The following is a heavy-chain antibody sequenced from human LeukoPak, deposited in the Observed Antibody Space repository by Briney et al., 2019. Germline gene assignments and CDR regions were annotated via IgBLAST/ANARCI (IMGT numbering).Heavy chain of an antibody. V-gene: IGHV1-69*05. CDR1: GGTFSSYA. CDR2: IIPIFGTA. J-gene: IGHJ6*03. Sequence: SVKVSCKASGGTFSSYAISWVRQAPGQGLEWMGGIIPIFGTANYAQKFQGRVTITTDESTSTAYMELSSLRSEDTAVYYCARTAAMAYYYYYMDVWGKGTTVTVSS. D-gene: IGHD5-18*01. CDR3: ARTAAMAYYYYYMDV.